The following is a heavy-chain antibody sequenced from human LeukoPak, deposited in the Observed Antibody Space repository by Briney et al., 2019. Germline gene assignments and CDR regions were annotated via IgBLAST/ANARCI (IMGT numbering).Heavy chain of an antibody. CDR3: AKDRAVAGTLYFDY. V-gene: IGHV3-23*01. CDR1: GFTFSSYA. D-gene: IGHD6-19*01. Sequence: GGSLRLSCAASGFTFSSYAMSWVRQAPVKGLEWVSAISGSGGSTYYADSVKGRFTISRDNSKNTLYLQMNSLRAEDTAVYYCAKDRAVAGTLYFDYWGQGTLVTVSS. J-gene: IGHJ4*02. CDR2: ISGSGGST.